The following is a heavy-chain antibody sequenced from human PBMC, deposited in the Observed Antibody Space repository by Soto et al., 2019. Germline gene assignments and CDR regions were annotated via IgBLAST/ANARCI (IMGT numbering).Heavy chain of an antibody. CDR2: ISSSSSTI. Sequence: EVQLVESGGGLVQPGGSLRLSCAASGFTFSSYSMNWVRQAPGKGLEWVSYISSSSSTIYYAYSVKGRVTISRDNAKNSLYLQMNSLRDEDTAGYYGARGDYGDYGGWGQGTLVTVAT. CDR3: ARGDYGDYGG. J-gene: IGHJ4*02. D-gene: IGHD4-17*01. CDR1: GFTFSSYS. V-gene: IGHV3-48*02.